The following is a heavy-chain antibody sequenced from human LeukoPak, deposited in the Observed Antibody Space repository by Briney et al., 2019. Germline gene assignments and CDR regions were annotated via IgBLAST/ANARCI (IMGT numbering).Heavy chain of an antibody. Sequence: PSETLSLTCAVYGXSFSGYYWSWIRQPPGKGLEWIGEINHSGSTNYNPSLKSRVTISVDTSKNQFSLKLSSVTAADTAVYYCARRSRYYYDSSGHFDPWGQGTLVTVSS. CDR2: INHSGST. CDR3: ARRSRYYYDSSGHFDP. J-gene: IGHJ5*02. CDR1: GXSFSGYY. D-gene: IGHD3-22*01. V-gene: IGHV4-34*01.